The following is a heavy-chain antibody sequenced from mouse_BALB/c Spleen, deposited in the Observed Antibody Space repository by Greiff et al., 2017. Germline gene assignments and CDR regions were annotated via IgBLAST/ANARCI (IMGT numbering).Heavy chain of an antibody. V-gene: IGHV5-17*02. CDR3: ARSMYYGSGGYAMDY. D-gene: IGHD1-1*01. CDR1: GFTFSSFG. Sequence: EVQLVESGGGLVQPGGSRKLSCAASGFTFSSFGMHWVRQAPEKGLEWVAYISSGSSTIYYADTVKGRFTISRDNPKNTLFLQMTSLRSEDTAMYYCARSMYYGSGGYAMDYWGQGTSVTVSS. CDR2: ISSGSSTI. J-gene: IGHJ4*01.